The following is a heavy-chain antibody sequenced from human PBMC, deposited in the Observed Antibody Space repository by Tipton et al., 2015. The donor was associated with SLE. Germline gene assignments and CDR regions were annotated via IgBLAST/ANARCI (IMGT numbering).Heavy chain of an antibody. Sequence: TLSLTCTVSGGSMSTYYWSWIRQPPGKGLEWIGYIYHSGSTNYNPSLRSRVTISVDTSKNQLSLQLSSVTTADTAVYYCARGDPQGLEPFDYSGQGTLVTVSS. D-gene: IGHD1-1*01. V-gene: IGHV4-59*01. CDR3: ARGDPQGLEPFDY. CDR1: GGSMSTYY. CDR2: IYHSGST. J-gene: IGHJ4*02.